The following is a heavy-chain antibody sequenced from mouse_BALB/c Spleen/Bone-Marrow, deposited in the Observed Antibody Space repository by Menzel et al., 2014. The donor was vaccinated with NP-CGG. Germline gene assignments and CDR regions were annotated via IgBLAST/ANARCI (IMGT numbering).Heavy chain of an antibody. CDR3: TGYYRDNYFALDY. CDR2: IYPGDGDT. V-gene: IGHV1-80*01. D-gene: IGHD2-14*01. CDR1: GYAFSSYW. J-gene: IGHJ4*01. Sequence: VQLVESGAELVRPGSSVKISCKASGYAFSSYWMNWVKQRPGQGFQWIGQIYPGDGDTNYNGNFKGKATLTADKSSSTAYMQLNSLTSEDSAVYFCTGYYRDNYFALDYWGQGTSVTVSS.